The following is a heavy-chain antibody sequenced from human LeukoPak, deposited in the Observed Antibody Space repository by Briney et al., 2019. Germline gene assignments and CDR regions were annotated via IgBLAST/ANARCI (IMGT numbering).Heavy chain of an antibody. CDR2: IRFDGSNK. Sequence: GGSLRLSCAASGSTFSSYGMHWVRQAPGKGLEWVAFIRFDGSNKYYADSVKGRFTISRDNSKNTLYLQMNSLRAEDTAVYYCAKEGAGYEQWLVEGAWFDPWGQGTLVTVSS. V-gene: IGHV3-30*02. D-gene: IGHD6-19*01. CDR3: AKEGAGYEQWLVEGAWFDP. J-gene: IGHJ5*02. CDR1: GSTFSSYG.